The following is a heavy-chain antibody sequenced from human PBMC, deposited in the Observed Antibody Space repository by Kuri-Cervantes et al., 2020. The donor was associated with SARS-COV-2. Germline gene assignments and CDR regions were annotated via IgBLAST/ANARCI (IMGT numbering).Heavy chain of an antibody. D-gene: IGHD5-24*01. CDR1: GFSFSMYW. CDR2: IKKDGSEK. Sequence: GESLKISCAASGFSFSMYWMSWVRQAPGKGLEWVANIKKDGSEKYYVDSVKGRFTISRDNAKNSLYLQMNSLRAEDTAVYYCARAGRWLQSTPFDYWGQGTLVTVSS. J-gene: IGHJ4*02. CDR3: ARAGRWLQSTPFDY. V-gene: IGHV3-7*01.